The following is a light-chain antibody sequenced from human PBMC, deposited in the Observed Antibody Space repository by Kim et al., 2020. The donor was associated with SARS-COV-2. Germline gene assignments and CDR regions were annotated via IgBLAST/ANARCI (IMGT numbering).Light chain of an antibody. CDR3: QQRTDWPPGSS. CDR2: DAS. Sequence: SPGERPSLSCRSSQSLGRYLAWYQQTPGQAPRLLIYDASTRAAGIPAKFSGSGSGTDFTLTITSLEPDDFAIYYCQQRTDWPPGSSFGQGTNLEIK. V-gene: IGKV3-11*01. J-gene: IGKJ2*04. CDR1: QSLGRY.